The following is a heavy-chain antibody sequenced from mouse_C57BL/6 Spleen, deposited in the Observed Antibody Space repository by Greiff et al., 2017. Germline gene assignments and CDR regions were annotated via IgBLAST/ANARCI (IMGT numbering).Heavy chain of an antibody. D-gene: IGHD1-1*01. V-gene: IGHV5-4*01. Sequence: EVQGVESGGGLVKPGGSLKISCAASGFTFSSYAMSWVRQTPEKRLEWVATISDGGIYTYHPDNVKGRCTISRDTAKNHLYLQMSHLKSEDTAIDYCARDDDSSPHYYARDDGGQGTAVTFSS. CDR2: ISDGGIYT. CDR1: GFTFSSYA. J-gene: IGHJ4*01. CDR3: ARDDDSSPHYYARDD.